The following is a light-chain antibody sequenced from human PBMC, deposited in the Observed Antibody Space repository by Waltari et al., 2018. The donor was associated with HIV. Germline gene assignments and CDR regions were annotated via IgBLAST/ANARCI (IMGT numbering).Light chain of an antibody. V-gene: IGKV3-20*01. Sequence: EIVLTQSPGTLSLSPGERVTLSCRISQSISSRFLAWYQQKPGQAPRLLIHGASSRATDIPDRCSGSGSGTEFTLTISRLEPEDCAVYYCHQYAGSPLTFGGGTKVEIK. J-gene: IGKJ4*01. CDR1: QSISSRF. CDR2: GAS. CDR3: HQYAGSPLT.